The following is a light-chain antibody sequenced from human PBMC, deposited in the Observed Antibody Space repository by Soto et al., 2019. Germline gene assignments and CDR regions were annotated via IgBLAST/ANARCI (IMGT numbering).Light chain of an antibody. Sequence: IVMTQTPLSLSVTLGQPASISCKSSQSLLPSDGKTYLYWYLQKPGQPPQLLIYEVSNRFSGVPDRFSGSGSGTDFTLTINSLQAEDVAVYYCQQYYSTPFTFGPGTKVDIK. J-gene: IGKJ3*01. CDR3: QQYYSTPFT. CDR1: QSLLPSDGKTY. CDR2: EVS. V-gene: IGKV2D-29*01.